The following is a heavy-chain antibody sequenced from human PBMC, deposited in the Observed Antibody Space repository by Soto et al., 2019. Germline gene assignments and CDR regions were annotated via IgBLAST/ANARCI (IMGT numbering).Heavy chain of an antibody. CDR2: IYYSGST. V-gene: IGHV4-59*08. CDR3: ARQLIAARPRVWYNWFDP. CDR1: GGSISSYY. Sequence: SETLSLTCTVSGGSISSYYWSWIRQPPGKGLEWIGYIYYSGSTNYNPSLKSRVTISVDTSKNQFSLKLSSVTAADTAVYYCARQLIAARPRVWYNWFDPWGQGTLVTVSS. J-gene: IGHJ5*02. D-gene: IGHD6-6*01.